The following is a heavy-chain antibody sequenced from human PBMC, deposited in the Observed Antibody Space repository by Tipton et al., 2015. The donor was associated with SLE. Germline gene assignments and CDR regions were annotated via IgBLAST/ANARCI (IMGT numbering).Heavy chain of an antibody. Sequence: TLSLTCTVSGGSIRGRYWTWIRPPPGKGLEYFGYIHHSGSSDYNPPLRNRITIYLDTSKSLVSLRVTSVTAADAAIYYCAGLGPLANVGGSTYYHPLDVWGQGTTVTVSS. V-gene: IGHV4-59*11. CDR3: AGLGPLANVGGSTYYHPLDV. J-gene: IGHJ6*02. CDR2: IHHSGSS. CDR1: GGSIRGRY. D-gene: IGHD3-22*01.